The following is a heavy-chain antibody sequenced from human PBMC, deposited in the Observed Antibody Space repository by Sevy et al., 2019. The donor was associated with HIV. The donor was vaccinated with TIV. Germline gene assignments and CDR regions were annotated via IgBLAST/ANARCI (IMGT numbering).Heavy chain of an antibody. CDR2: ISSSGSTI. Sequence: GGSLRLSCAASGFTFSSYEMNWVRRAPGKGLEWVSYISSSGSTIYYADSVKGRFTISRDNAKNSLYLQMNSLRAEDTAVYYCARAGNYYDSRGYFDYWGQGTLVTVSS. V-gene: IGHV3-48*03. D-gene: IGHD3-22*01. CDR3: ARAGNYYDSRGYFDY. CDR1: GFTFSSYE. J-gene: IGHJ4*02.